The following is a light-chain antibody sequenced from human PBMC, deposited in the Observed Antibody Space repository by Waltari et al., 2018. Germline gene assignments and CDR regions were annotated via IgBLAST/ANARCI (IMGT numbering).Light chain of an antibody. V-gene: IGKV3-20*01. CDR3: QKHDRLPAT. CDR1: QRIGRY. CDR2: GAS. J-gene: IGKJ1*01. Sequence: EIVLTQSPDTLSLSPGERATLACRASQRIGRYLVWYQQKPGQAPRLLIYGASTRASGIPDRFSGSGSGTDFSLTISRLEPEDFAVYHCQKHDRLPATFGQGTKVEIK.